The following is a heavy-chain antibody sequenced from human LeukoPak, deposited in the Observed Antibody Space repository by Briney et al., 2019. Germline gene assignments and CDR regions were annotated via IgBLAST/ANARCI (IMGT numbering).Heavy chain of an antibody. D-gene: IGHD6-19*01. V-gene: IGHV4-59*08. CDR2: IYGSGST. CDR1: GDSLSSRY. CDR3: ARNVGWYSHDS. J-gene: IGHJ4*02. Sequence: TSETLSLTCTVSGDSLSSRYWSWIRQPPGKGLEWIGYIYGSGSTHYDPSLRSRVTISEDTSKNQFSLKLTSVTAADTAVYYCARNVGWYSHDSWGQGTLVTVSS.